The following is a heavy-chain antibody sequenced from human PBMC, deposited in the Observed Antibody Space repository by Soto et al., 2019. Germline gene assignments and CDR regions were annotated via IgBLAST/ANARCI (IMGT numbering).Heavy chain of an antibody. CDR1: GGTFSSYT. D-gene: IGHD4-17*01. CDR2: IIPILGIA. CDR3: ARDPYDDYGGPFDY. V-gene: IGHV1-69*08. Sequence: QVQLVQSGAEVKKPGSSVEVSCKASGGTFSSYTISWVRQAPGQGLEWMGRIIPILGIANYAQKFQGRVTITADKSTNTAYMELSSLRSEDTAVYYCARDPYDDYGGPFDYWGQGTLVTVSS. J-gene: IGHJ4*02.